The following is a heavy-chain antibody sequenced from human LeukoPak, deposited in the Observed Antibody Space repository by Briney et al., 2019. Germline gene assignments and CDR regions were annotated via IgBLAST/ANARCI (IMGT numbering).Heavy chain of an antibody. Sequence: GGSLRLSCAASGFTFSHYSMNWVRQAPGKGLEWVSSISSSSSYIYYADSVKSRFTISRDNAKNSLYLHMNSLRADDTAVYYCARGYSNYGYAFDIWGQGTMVTVSS. D-gene: IGHD4-11*01. CDR3: ARGYSNYGYAFDI. V-gene: IGHV3-21*01. CDR1: GFTFSHYS. CDR2: ISSSSSYI. J-gene: IGHJ3*02.